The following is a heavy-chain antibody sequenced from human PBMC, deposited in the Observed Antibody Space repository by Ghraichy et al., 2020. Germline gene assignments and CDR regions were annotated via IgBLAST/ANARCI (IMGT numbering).Heavy chain of an antibody. J-gene: IGHJ3*02. V-gene: IGHV4-39*01. CDR1: GGSISSSSYY. Sequence: SETLSLTCTVSGGSISSSSYYWGWIRQPPGKGLEWIGSIYYSGSTYYNPSLKSRVTISVDTSKNQFSLKLSSVTAADTAVYYCARQQQPWTDDAFDIWGQGTMVTVSS. D-gene: IGHD6-13*01. CDR3: ARQQQPWTDDAFDI. CDR2: IYYSGST.